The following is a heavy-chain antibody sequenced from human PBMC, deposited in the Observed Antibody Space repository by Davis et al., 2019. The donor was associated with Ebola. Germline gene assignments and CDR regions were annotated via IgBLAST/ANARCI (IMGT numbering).Heavy chain of an antibody. CDR2: ISAYNGNT. V-gene: IGHV1-18*01. Sequence: AASVKVSCKVSGYTLTELSIHWVRQAPGQGLEWMGWISAYNGNTNYAQKLQGRVTMTTDTSTSTAYMELRSLRSDDTAVYYCARDLYVTAPGDYWGQGTLVTVSS. J-gene: IGHJ4*02. CDR1: GYTLTELS. D-gene: IGHD2/OR15-2a*01. CDR3: ARDLYVTAPGDY.